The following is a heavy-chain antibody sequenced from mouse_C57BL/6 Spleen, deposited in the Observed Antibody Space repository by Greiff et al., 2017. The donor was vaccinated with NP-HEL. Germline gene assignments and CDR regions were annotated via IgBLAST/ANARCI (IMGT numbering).Heavy chain of an antibody. D-gene: IGHD1-1*01. J-gene: IGHJ4*01. CDR3: ARQTTVVASNAMDY. CDR1: GFTFSSYG. Sequence: EVKLVESGGDLVKPGGSLKLSCAASGFTFSSYGMSWVRQTPDKRLEWVATISSGGSYTYSPDSVKGRFTISRDNAKNTLYLQMSSLKSEDTAMYYCARQTTVVASNAMDYWGQGTSVTVSS. V-gene: IGHV5-6*01. CDR2: ISSGGSYT.